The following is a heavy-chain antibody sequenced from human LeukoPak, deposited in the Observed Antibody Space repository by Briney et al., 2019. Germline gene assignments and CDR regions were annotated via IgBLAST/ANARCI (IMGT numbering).Heavy chain of an antibody. D-gene: IGHD2-15*01. CDR1: GYSISSGYY. V-gene: IGHV4-38-2*01. CDR2: IYHTGST. J-gene: IGHJ4*02. Sequence: PSETLSLTCAVSGYSISSGYYWGWIRQPPGKGLEWIANIYHTGSTYYNPSLQSRVTISLDTSKNQFSLKLSSVTAADTAVYYCAGRKGYCSGGNCYPEPLDYWGQGTLVTVSS. CDR3: AGRKGYCSGGNCYPEPLDY.